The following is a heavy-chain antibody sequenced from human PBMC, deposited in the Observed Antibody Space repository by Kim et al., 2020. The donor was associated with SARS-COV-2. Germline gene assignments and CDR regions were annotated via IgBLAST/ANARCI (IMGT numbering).Heavy chain of an antibody. CDR2: ISWNSGSI. Sequence: GGSLRLSCAASGFTFDDYAMHWVRQAPGKGLEWVSGISWNSGSICYADSVKGRFTISRDNAKNSLYLQMNSLRAEDTALYYCAKGPHYYGGGVIITYDLRCDYWGQGTLVTVSS. D-gene: IGHD3-10*02. V-gene: IGHV3-9*01. CDR1: GFTFDDYA. CDR3: AKGPHYYGGGVIITYDLRCDY. J-gene: IGHJ4*02.